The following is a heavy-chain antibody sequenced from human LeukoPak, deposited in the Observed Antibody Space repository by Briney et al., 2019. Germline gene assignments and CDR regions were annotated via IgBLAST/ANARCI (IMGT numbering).Heavy chain of an antibody. CDR1: GFTFSRNG. V-gene: IGHV3-30*02. CDR2: IRKDGSDK. CDR3: AKDSNWAFDY. J-gene: IGHJ4*02. Sequence: GGSLRLSCGASGFTFSRNGVHWVRQVPGKGLEWVTYIRKDGSDKYYADSVKGRFTISRDSSKNMVYLQMNSLRVEDTALYYCAKDSNWAFDYWGQGTLVRVSS. D-gene: IGHD3-16*01.